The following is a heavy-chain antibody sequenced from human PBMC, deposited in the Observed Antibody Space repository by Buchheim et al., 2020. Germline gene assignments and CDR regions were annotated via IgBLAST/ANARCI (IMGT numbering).Heavy chain of an antibody. J-gene: IGHJ2*01. Sequence: QVQLQESGPGLVKPSQTLSLTCTVSNGSISSDDFYWSWIRQHPGKGLEWIGYIYHSGTTYYNPSLRSRLDISMDKSKNQFSLHLDSVTAADTAIYYCATRPSDLSYWYFDLWGRGTL. CDR1: NGSISSDDFY. CDR3: ATRPSDLSYWYFDL. CDR2: IYHSGTT. D-gene: IGHD6-6*01. V-gene: IGHV4-31*03.